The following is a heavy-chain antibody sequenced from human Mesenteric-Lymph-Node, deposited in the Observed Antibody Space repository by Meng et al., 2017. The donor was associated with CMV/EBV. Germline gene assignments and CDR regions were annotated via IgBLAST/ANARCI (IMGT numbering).Heavy chain of an antibody. D-gene: IGHD3-10*01. V-gene: IGHV1-2*06. CDR3: AREYYYGSGSYYKGGDLYYFDY. Sequence: DYMHWVRQAPGQGLEWMGRINPNSGGTNYAQKFQGRVTMTRDTSISTAYMELSRLRSDDTAVYNCAREYYYGSGSYYKGGDLYYFDYWGQGTLVTVSS. J-gene: IGHJ4*02. CDR1: DY. CDR2: INPNSGGT.